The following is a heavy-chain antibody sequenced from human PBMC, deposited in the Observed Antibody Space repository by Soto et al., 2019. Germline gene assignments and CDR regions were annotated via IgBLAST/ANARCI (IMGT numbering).Heavy chain of an antibody. J-gene: IGHJ6*03. CDR3: ARRGLRGHYMEV. V-gene: IGHV3-66*04. CDR2: IYSGGET. Sequence: GGSLRLSCAASGFIVNNKYINLVRQAPGTGLEWVSSIYSGGETYYSDSVKGRFVVSRDNSENTLYLQMNSLRAEDTAVYFCARRGLRGHYMEVWGKGTTVTVSS. D-gene: IGHD2-15*01. CDR1: GFIVNNKY.